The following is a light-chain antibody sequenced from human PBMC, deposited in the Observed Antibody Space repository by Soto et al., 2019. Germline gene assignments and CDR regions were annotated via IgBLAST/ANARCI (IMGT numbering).Light chain of an antibody. CDR1: NIGGKS. CDR3: QVWDNNYDHYV. V-gene: IGLV3-21*02. Sequence: ELTQPPSVSVAPGQTARITCGGNNIGGKSLHWYQQKPGQAPVLVVYDDGDRPSGIPERFSGSNSGNTATLTISRVEAGDEADYYCQVWDNNYDHYVFGTGTKATVL. CDR2: DDG. J-gene: IGLJ1*01.